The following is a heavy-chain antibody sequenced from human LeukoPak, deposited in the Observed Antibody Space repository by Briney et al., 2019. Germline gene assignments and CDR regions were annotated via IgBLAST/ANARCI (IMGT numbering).Heavy chain of an antibody. Sequence: GGSLRLSCEASEFSVGSNYMTWVRQAPGKGLEWVSYISSSSSTIYYADSVKGRFTISRDNAKNSLYLQMNSLRAEDTAVYYCARGQVKQQLLPRTGSRDYYYYMDVWGKGTTVTVSS. CDR1: EFSVGSNY. CDR2: ISSSSSTI. J-gene: IGHJ6*03. D-gene: IGHD6-13*01. V-gene: IGHV3-48*01. CDR3: ARGQVKQQLLPRTGSRDYYYYMDV.